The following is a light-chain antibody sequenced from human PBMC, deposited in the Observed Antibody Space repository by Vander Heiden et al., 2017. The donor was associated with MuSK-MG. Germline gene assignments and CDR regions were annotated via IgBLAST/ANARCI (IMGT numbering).Light chain of an antibody. CDR1: SSNIGNNS. V-gene: IGLV1-36*01. CDR3: AAWDDSLNGVV. J-gene: IGLJ2*01. Sequence: QSVLTQPPSVSEAPSQRVTISCSGSSSNIGNNSVNWYHQLPGEAPNLLIFYDVVRPSGVSDRFAGAKAGTSASLAISGLQSEDEADYYCAAWDDSLNGVVFGGGTKLTVL. CDR2: YDV.